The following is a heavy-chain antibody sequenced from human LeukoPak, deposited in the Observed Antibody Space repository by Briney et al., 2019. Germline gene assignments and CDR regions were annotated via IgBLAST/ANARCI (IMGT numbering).Heavy chain of an antibody. Sequence: SVKVSCQASGGTFSSYAISWVRQAPGQGLEWMGGIIPIFGTANYAQKFQGRVTITADESTSTAYMELSSLRSEDAAVYYCARERYSYGLDWGQGTLVTVSS. CDR3: ARERYSYGLD. V-gene: IGHV1-69*13. CDR2: IIPIFGTA. CDR1: GGTFSSYA. D-gene: IGHD5-18*01. J-gene: IGHJ4*02.